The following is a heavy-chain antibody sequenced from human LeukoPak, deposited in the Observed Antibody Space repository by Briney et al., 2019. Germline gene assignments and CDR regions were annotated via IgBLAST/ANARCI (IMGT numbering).Heavy chain of an antibody. Sequence: SETLSLTCTVSGGSISSYYWSWIRQPSGKGLEWIGYIYYSGSTNYNPSLKSRVTISVDTSKNQFSLKLSSVTAADTAVYYCARVLGMVTSYFDYWGQGTLVTVSS. CDR2: IYYSGST. CDR3: ARVLGMVTSYFDY. CDR1: GGSISSYY. D-gene: IGHD5-18*01. J-gene: IGHJ4*02. V-gene: IGHV4-59*01.